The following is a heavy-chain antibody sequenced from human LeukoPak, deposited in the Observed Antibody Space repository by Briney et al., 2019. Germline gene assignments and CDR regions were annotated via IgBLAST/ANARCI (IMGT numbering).Heavy chain of an antibody. J-gene: IGHJ4*02. CDR2: IYSGGST. CDR1: GFTVRSNY. CDR3: ARDLGVPAAMALDY. Sequence: GGSLRLSCAASGFTVRSNYMSWVRQAPGKGLEWVSVIYSGGSTYYADSVKGRFTISRDNSKNTLYLQMNSLRAEDTAVYYCARDLGVPAAMALDYWGQGTLVTVSS. V-gene: IGHV3-53*01. D-gene: IGHD2-2*01.